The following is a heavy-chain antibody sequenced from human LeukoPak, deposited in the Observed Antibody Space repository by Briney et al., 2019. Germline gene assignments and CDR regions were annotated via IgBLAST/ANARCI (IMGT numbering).Heavy chain of an antibody. J-gene: IGHJ5*02. Sequence: SETLSLTCTVSGGSVSSGSYYWSWIRQPPGKGLEWIGYIYYSGSTNCNPSLKSRVTISVDTSKNQFSLKLSSVTAADTAMYYCARARGSARSWFDPWGQGTLVTVSS. CDR2: IYYSGST. CDR1: GGSVSSGSYY. CDR3: ARARGSARSWFDP. D-gene: IGHD6-25*01. V-gene: IGHV4-61*01.